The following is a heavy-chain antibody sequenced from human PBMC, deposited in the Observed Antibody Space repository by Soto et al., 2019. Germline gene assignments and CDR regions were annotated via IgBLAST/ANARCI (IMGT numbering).Heavy chain of an antibody. CDR1: ESTVSRDW. V-gene: IGHV3-7*01. D-gene: IGHD1-26*01. CDR3: SGRVGDAF. CDR2: INQDGSEK. Sequence: EVHLVESGGGLVQTGGSLRLSCAIFESTVSRDWMNWVRQAPGKGLEWVAHINQDGSEKYYVDSVKGRFTISRDNAKKSLYLQMTSLSPADTAMYYFSGRVGDAFWGQGTLVTVSS. J-gene: IGHJ4*02.